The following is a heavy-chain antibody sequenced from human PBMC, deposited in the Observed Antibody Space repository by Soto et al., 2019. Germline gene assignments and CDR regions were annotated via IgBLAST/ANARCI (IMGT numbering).Heavy chain of an antibody. CDR2: ISYDGDNK. Sequence: QVHLVESGGGMVQPGGSLRLSCTPSGFTFRNYGLHWVRQAPGKGLEWVALISYDGDNKYYTDSARGRFTVSRDNFKNTLFLQMDSLRPEDTAVYYCARESEDLTSNFDYWGQGTLVTVSS. CDR3: ARESEDLTSNFDY. V-gene: IGHV3-30*03. CDR1: GFTFRNYG. J-gene: IGHJ4*02.